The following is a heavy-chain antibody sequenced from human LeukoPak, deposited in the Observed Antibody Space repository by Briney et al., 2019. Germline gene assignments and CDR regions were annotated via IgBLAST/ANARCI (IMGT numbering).Heavy chain of an antibody. CDR2: IYTRGTT. D-gene: IGHD6-13*01. CDR1: GGSISSGSYY. V-gene: IGHV4-61*02. Sequence: PSETLSLTCTVSGGSISSGSYYWSWIRQPAGKGLEWIGRIYTRGTTTYNPSLQSRVTISLDKSKNLFSLNLSSVTAADTAVYYCARDDVGIAAAGGIYWGQGTLVTVSS. CDR3: ARDDVGIAAAGGIY. J-gene: IGHJ4*02.